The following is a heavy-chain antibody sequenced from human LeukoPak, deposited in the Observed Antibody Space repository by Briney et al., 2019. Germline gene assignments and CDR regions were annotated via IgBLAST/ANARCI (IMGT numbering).Heavy chain of an antibody. Sequence: SQTLALICAVYGGSFSGYYWSWIRQPPGKGLEWIGEINHSGSTNYNPSLTSRVTISVDTSKNQFSLNLTSVTAADTAVYYCARGNYYDSSVLPFVYWG. V-gene: IGHV4-34*01. CDR2: INHSGST. CDR3: ARGNYYDSSVLPFVY. D-gene: IGHD3-22*01. CDR1: GGSFSGYY. J-gene: IGHJ4*01.